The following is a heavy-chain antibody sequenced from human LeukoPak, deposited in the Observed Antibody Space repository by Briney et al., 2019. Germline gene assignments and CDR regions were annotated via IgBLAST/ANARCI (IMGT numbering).Heavy chain of an antibody. Sequence: GRSLRLSCAASGFTFDDYAMHWVRQAPGKGLEWVSGISWNSGSIGYADSVKGRFTISRDNAKNSLYLQMNSLRAEDTAVYYCARALLAVAGLDYWGQGTLVTVSS. J-gene: IGHJ4*02. V-gene: IGHV3-9*01. CDR3: ARALLAVAGLDY. D-gene: IGHD6-19*01. CDR1: GFTFDDYA. CDR2: ISWNSGSI.